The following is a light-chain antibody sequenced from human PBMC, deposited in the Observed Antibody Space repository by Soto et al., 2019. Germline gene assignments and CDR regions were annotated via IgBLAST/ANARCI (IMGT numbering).Light chain of an antibody. Sequence: QSALTQPASVSGSPGQSITISCTGTSSDVGGYNYVSWYQQHPGKAPKLMIYEVSNRPSGVSNRFSSSKSGNTASLTISGLQAEDEADYYCSSYTSSSLRVFGGGTKLTVL. CDR3: SSYTSSSLRV. J-gene: IGLJ3*02. CDR2: EVS. CDR1: SSDVGGYNY. V-gene: IGLV2-14*01.